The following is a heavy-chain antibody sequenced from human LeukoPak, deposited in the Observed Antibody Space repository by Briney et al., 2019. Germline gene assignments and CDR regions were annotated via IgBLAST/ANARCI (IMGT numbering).Heavy chain of an antibody. D-gene: IGHD5-18*01. CDR2: IRSKAYGGTT. CDR3: TRDRLGYNYRTNWFDP. Sequence: GGSLRLSCTASGFTFCDYAMSWFRQAPGKGLEWVGFIRSKAYGGTTEYAASVKGRFTISRDDSKSIAYLQMNSLKTEDTAVYSCTRDRLGYNYRTNWFDPWGQGTLVTVSS. CDR1: GFTFCDYA. J-gene: IGHJ5*02. V-gene: IGHV3-49*03.